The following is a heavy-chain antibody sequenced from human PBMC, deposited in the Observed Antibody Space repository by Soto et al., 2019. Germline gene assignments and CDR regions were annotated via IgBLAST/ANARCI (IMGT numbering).Heavy chain of an antibody. D-gene: IGHD6-19*01. CDR1: GFTFSSYG. CDR3: ARDLPHIAVAGTADY. Sequence: GGSLRLSCVASGFTFSSYGMHWVRQAPGKGLEWVAVIWYDGSNKYYADSVKGRFTISRDNSKNTLYLQMNSLRAEDTAVYYCARDLPHIAVAGTADYWGQGTLVTVSS. V-gene: IGHV3-33*01. J-gene: IGHJ4*02. CDR2: IWYDGSNK.